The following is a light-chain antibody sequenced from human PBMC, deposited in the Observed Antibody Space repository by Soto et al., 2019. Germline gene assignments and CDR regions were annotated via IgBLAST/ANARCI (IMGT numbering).Light chain of an antibody. Sequence: EIVLTQSPATLSLSPGERATLSCRASQSVGTNLAWYQHKPGPAPRLLIYAASTTATSIPARCSGSGSGTEFTLTISRLQYEDVADYYWQHYSNWSFGQGTRLEIK. V-gene: IGKV3-15*01. CDR2: AAS. CDR3: QHYSNWS. CDR1: QSVGTN. J-gene: IGKJ5*01.